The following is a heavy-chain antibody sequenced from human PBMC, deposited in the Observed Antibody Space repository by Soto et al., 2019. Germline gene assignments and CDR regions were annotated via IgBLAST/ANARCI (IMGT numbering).Heavy chain of an antibody. D-gene: IGHD4-17*01. V-gene: IGHV3-30*18. CDR3: AKGFSYGERYYFDY. CDR2: ISYDGSDK. J-gene: IGHJ4*02. CDR1: GFSFSSYV. Sequence: LRLSCVASGFSFSSYVMHWVRQAPGKGLEWVADISYDGSDKYYADSVKGRFTISRDNSKNTLYLQMNSLRAEDAAVYYCAKGFSYGERYYFDYWGQGTLVTVS.